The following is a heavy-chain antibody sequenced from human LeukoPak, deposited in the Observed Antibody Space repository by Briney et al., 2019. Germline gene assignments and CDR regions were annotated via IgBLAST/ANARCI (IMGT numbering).Heavy chain of an antibody. Sequence: GGSLRLSCAASGFSFSSYGMHWVRQAPGKGLEWVTFIRYDGSTKSYADSVKGRFTIARDNSKNTLYLQMNSLRAEDTAVYFCANDYNNGFDYWGQGALVTVSS. CDR2: IRYDGSTK. CDR1: GFSFSSYG. V-gene: IGHV3-30*02. J-gene: IGHJ4*02. D-gene: IGHD1-14*01. CDR3: ANDYNNGFDY.